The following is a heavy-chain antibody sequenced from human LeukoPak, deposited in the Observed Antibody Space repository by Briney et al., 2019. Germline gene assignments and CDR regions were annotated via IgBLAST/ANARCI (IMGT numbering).Heavy chain of an antibody. J-gene: IGHJ4*02. CDR1: GFTFSSYS. CDR2: ISSSSSYI. D-gene: IGHD1-1*01. CDR3: ARDTLERRRAGLGD. Sequence: GGSPRLSCAASGFTFSSYSMNWVRQAPGKGLEWVSSISSSSSYIYYADSVKGRFTISRDNAKNSLYLQMNSLRAEDTAVYYCARDTLERRRAGLGDWGQGTLVTVSS. V-gene: IGHV3-21*01.